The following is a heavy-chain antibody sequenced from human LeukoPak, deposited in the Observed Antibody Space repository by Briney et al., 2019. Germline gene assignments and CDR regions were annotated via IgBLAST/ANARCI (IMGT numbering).Heavy chain of an antibody. J-gene: IGHJ5*02. CDR3: AREGGGYCSSTSCYRALNWFDP. D-gene: IGHD2-2*01. V-gene: IGHV1-8*03. CDR1: GYTFTSYD. Sequence: ASVKVSCKASGYTFTSYDINWVRQATGQGLEWMGWMNPNSGNTGYAQKFQGRVTITRNTSISTAYMELSSLRSEDTAVYYCAREGGGYCSSTSCYRALNWFDPWGQGTLVTVSS. CDR2: MNPNSGNT.